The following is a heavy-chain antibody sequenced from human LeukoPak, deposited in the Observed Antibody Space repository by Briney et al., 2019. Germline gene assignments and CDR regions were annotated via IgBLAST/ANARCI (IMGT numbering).Heavy chain of an antibody. CDR1: GGTFSSYA. Sequence: GPSVKVSRKASGGTFSSYAISWVRQAPGQGLEWMGGIIPIFGTANYAQKFQGRVTITADESTSTAYMELSSLRSEDTAVYYCARDRNSVVYYASYFDYWGQGTLVTVSS. D-gene: IGHD3-22*01. CDR3: ARDRNSVVYYASYFDY. CDR2: IIPIFGTA. J-gene: IGHJ4*02. V-gene: IGHV1-69*13.